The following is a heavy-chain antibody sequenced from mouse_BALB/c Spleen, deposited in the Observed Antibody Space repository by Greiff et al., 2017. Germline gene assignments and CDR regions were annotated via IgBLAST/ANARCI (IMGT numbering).Heavy chain of an antibody. CDR1: GYTFSSYW. CDR3: ARHYGSSYGFAY. J-gene: IGHJ3*01. V-gene: IGHV1-9*01. Sequence: VQLQQSGAELMKPGASVKISCKATGYTFSSYWIEWVKQRPGHGLEWIGEILPGSGSTNYNEKFKGKATFTADTSSNKAYMQLSSLTSEDSAVYYCARHYGSSYGFAYWGQGTLVTVSA. D-gene: IGHD1-1*01. CDR2: ILPGSGST.